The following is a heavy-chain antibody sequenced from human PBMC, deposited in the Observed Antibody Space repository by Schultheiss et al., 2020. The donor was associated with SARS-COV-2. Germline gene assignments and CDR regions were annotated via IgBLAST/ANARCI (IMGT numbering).Heavy chain of an antibody. V-gene: IGHV4-30-4*01. CDR3: ARDCSGGSCYPPLYYYYGIDV. CDR2: IYYSGST. J-gene: IGHJ6*02. CDR1: GGSISSGDYY. Sequence: SQTLSLTCTVSGGSISSGDYYWSWIRQPPGKGLEWIGSIYYSGSTYYNPSLKSRVTISVDTSNNQFSLKMSSVTAADTAVYYCARDCSGGSCYPPLYYYYGIDVWGQGTTVTVSS. D-gene: IGHD2-15*01.